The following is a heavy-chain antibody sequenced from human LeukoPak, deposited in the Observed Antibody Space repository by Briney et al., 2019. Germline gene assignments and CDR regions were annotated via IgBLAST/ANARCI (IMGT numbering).Heavy chain of an antibody. CDR1: GFTFSSYA. CDR3: ARGRGDSSSWGNYFDY. CDR2: LYFGSST. J-gene: IGHJ4*02. D-gene: IGHD6-6*01. V-gene: IGHV3-66*02. Sequence: PGGSLRLSCAAPGFTFSSYAMSWVRQAPGKGLGWVSALYFGSSTYYADSVKGRFTISRDNSKNTVYLQMNSLRAEDTAVYYCARGRGDSSSWGNYFDYWGQGTRVTVSS.